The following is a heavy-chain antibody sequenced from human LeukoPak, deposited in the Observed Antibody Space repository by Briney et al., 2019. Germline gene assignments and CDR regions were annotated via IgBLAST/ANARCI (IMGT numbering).Heavy chain of an antibody. CDR2: ISSSSSYI. V-gene: IGHV3-21*01. J-gene: IGHJ6*02. Sequence: GGSLRLSCAASGFTFSSYSMNWVRQAPGKGLEWVSSISSSSSYIYYADSVKGRFTISRDNAKNSLYLQMNSLRAEDTAVYYCARKDVKGYCSGGSCYRGIYGMDVWGQGTTVTVSS. CDR3: ARKDVKGYCSGGSCYRGIYGMDV. D-gene: IGHD2-15*01. CDR1: GFTFSSYS.